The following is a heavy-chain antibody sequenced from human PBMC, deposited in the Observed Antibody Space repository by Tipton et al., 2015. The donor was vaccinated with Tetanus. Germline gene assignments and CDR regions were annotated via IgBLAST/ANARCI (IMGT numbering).Heavy chain of an antibody. Sequence: GSLRLSCAASGFTVSSNYMTWVRQAPGKGLEWVSVIYSGGSTYYADSVKGGFTISRDNSKNTLYLQMNSLRAEDTALYYCAKHIFGMEQQLRPSFDYWGQGTLVTVSS. CDR3: AKHIFGMEQQLRPSFDY. V-gene: IGHV3-66*04. J-gene: IGHJ4*02. CDR2: IYSGGST. D-gene: IGHD6-13*01. CDR1: GFTVSSNY.